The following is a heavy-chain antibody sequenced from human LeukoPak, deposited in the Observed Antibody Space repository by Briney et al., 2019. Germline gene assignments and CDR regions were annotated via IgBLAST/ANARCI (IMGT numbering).Heavy chain of an antibody. Sequence: GGSLRLSCAASGFTFSGYAMNWVRQAPGKGLEWVSHIYSSDATYADSVKGRFTIPRDNAKNSLFLQMNSLRDEDTAVYYCARDLHYAFDIWGQGTMVTISS. CDR2: IYSSDAT. V-gene: IGHV3-48*02. CDR1: GFTFSGYA. D-gene: IGHD3-10*01. CDR3: ARDLHYAFDI. J-gene: IGHJ3*02.